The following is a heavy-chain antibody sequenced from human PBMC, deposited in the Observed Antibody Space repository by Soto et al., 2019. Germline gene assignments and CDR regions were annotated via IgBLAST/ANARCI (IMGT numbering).Heavy chain of an antibody. J-gene: IGHJ5*02. CDR2: VYHTGAT. CDR1: GDPPSYGGYY. CDR3: AREGHARWEWLDP. V-gene: IGHV4-31*01. Sequence: QVQLQESGPGLVAPSQTLSLVCSVSGDPPSYGGYYWSWVRQSTGKARAWIGFVYHTGATYYHPSLESLVTIAVDMTKNEISLKLTSVTAADTATYYFAREGHARWEWLDPWGQGKLVSDSS. D-gene: IGHD1-26*01.